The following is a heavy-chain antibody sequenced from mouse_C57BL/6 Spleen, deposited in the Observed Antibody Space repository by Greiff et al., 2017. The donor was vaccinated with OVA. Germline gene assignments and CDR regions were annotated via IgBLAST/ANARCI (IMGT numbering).Heavy chain of an antibody. J-gene: IGHJ2*01. CDR1: GYTFTSYW. D-gene: IGHD1-1*01. V-gene: IGHV1-64*01. CDR2: IHPNSGST. Sequence: QVQLQQPGAELVKPGASVKLSCKASGYTFTSYWMHWVKQRPGQGLEWIGRIHPNSGSTNYNEKFKSKATLTVDKSSSTAYMQLSSLTSEDSAVYSWALEGSNYFDYWGQGTTLTVSS. CDR3: ALEGSNYFDY.